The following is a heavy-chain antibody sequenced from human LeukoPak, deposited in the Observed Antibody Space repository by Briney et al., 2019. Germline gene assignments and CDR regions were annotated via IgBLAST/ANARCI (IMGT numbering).Heavy chain of an antibody. CDR1: GFTFSDYY. J-gene: IGHJ4*02. D-gene: IGHD6-13*01. V-gene: IGHV3-11*01. Sequence: AGGSLRLSCAASGFTFSDYYMSWIRQAPGKGLEWVSCISSSGSTIYYADSVKGRFTISRDNAKNSLYLQMNSLRAEDTAVYYCARGYSSSWYYFDYWGQGTLVTVSS. CDR2: ISSSGSTI. CDR3: ARGYSSSWYYFDY.